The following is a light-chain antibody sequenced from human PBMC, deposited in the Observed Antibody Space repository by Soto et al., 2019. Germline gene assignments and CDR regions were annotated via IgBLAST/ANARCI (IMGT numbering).Light chain of an antibody. CDR2: VNN. J-gene: IGLJ2*01. CDR1: SSNLGAAYN. V-gene: IGLV1-40*01. Sequence: QSVLTQPPSVSGAPGQRVTISCTGSSSNLGAAYNVYWYQQLPGTAPKLLIYVNNNRPSGVPDRFSGSRSGTSASLAITGLQAEDEADYYRQSYDSSLRRVVFGGGTKLTVL. CDR3: QSYDSSLRRVV.